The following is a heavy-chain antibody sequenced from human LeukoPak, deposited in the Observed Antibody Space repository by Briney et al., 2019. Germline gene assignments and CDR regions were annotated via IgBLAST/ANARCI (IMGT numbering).Heavy chain of an antibody. J-gene: IGHJ4*02. CDR3: ARSPSPYSSGWYFDY. CDR2: TYRRSKWYN. V-gene: IGHV6-1*01. CDR1: VDSVSINSAA. Sequence: SQTLSLTCAISVDSVSINSAAWNWIRQTPSTGLEWLGRTYRRSKWYNDYAVSVKSRITINPDISKNQFSLQLNSVTPEDTAVYYCARSPSPYSSGWYFDYWGQGTLVTVSS. D-gene: IGHD6-19*01.